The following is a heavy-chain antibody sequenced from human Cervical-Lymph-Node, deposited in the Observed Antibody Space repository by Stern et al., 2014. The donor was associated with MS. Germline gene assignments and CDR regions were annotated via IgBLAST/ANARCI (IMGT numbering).Heavy chain of an antibody. CDR1: GGSVSSGSRY. D-gene: IGHD3-3*01. CDR3: ARVTEFLRFFYPDY. V-gene: IGHV4-31*03. Sequence: VQLQESGPGLVKPSQTLSLTCTVSGGSVSSGSRYWSWIRQHPGKGLEWIGYISYSGNTYYSPSLQSRLTISMDTSKNQFSLKLRSGTAADTAIYYCARVTEFLRFFYPDYWGQGTLVTVSS. J-gene: IGHJ4*02. CDR2: ISYSGNT.